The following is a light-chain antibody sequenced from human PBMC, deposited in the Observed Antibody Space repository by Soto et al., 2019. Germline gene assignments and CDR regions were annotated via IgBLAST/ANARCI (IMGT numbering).Light chain of an antibody. V-gene: IGKV3-20*01. CDR1: QSVSSSY. CDR3: QQYGSSPNT. J-gene: IGKJ2*01. CDR2: GAS. Sequence: EIVLTQSPGTLSLSPGDRATLSCRASQSVSSSYLAWYQQKPGQAPRLLIYGASSRATGIPDRFSGSGSGTDFTLTINRLKPEDFAVYYCQQYGSSPNTFGQGTKVEIE.